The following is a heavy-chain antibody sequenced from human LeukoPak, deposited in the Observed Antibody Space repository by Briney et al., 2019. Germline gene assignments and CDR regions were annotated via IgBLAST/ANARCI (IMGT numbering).Heavy chain of an antibody. D-gene: IGHD6-6*01. CDR1: GGSMSSYY. CDR2: IFYSGNT. Sequence: SETLSLTCTVSGGSMSSYYWSWIRQPPGKGLEWIGYIFYSGNTDCNSSLKSRVTISVDTSKNQFSLKVSSMTAADTAVYYCARVLNSASKVFDYWGQGTLVTVSS. J-gene: IGHJ4*02. CDR3: ARVLNSASKVFDY. V-gene: IGHV4-59*01.